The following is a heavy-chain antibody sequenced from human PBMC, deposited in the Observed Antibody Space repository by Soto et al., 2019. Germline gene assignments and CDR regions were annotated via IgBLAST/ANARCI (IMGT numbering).Heavy chain of an antibody. D-gene: IGHD3-16*01. CDR1: GFTFSSYA. Sequence: EVQLLESGGGLVQPGGSLRLSCEASGFTFSSYAMSWVRQAPGKGLEWVSAISGSGGSTYYAGPVKGRFTISRDNSKNTLYLQMKSRRDEDTAVYYCAKSSRAGIGDQDYWGQGTLVTVSS. CDR3: AKSSRAGIGDQDY. V-gene: IGHV3-23*01. J-gene: IGHJ4*02. CDR2: ISGSGGST.